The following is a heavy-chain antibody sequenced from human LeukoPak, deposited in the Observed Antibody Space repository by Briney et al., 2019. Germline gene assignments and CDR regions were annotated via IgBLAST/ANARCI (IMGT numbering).Heavy chain of an antibody. Sequence: ASVKVSCKASGYTFAGYGMSWVRQAPGQGLEWMGWISDYNGHIRYAQRVQDRLTMTIDASTTTAYMELRTLTYDDTAVYYCARDRYGTRNFDYWGQGTLVAVSS. V-gene: IGHV1-18*01. CDR1: GYTFAGYG. CDR3: ARDRYGTRNFDY. J-gene: IGHJ4*02. CDR2: ISDYNGHI. D-gene: IGHD5-18*01.